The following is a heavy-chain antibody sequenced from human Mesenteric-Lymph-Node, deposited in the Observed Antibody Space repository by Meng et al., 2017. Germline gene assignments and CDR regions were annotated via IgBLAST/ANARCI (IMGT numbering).Heavy chain of an antibody. Sequence: SGPTLVKPTQTLTLTCTFSGFSLSTTGMGVGWIRQPPGKALEWLALLYWNDDKRYSPSLKSRLTITKDTSKNQVVLTMTNVDPVDAATYYCAHRRFAGSGSILFDYWGQGTLVTVSS. J-gene: IGHJ4*02. D-gene: IGHD3-10*01. CDR2: LYWNDDK. CDR3: AHRRFAGSGSILFDY. CDR1: GFSLSTTGMG. V-gene: IGHV2-5*01.